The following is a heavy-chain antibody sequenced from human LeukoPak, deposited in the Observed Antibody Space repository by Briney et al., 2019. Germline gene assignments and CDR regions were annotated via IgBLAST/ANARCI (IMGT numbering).Heavy chain of an antibody. Sequence: GASVKVSCKASGGTLIDYALNWVRQAPGQGLEWMGGIIPIFGTANYAQKFQGRVTITADKSTSTAYMELSSLRSEDTAVYYCALYYDSSGYLPYDYWGRGTLVTVSS. V-gene: IGHV1-69*06. CDR2: IIPIFGTA. J-gene: IGHJ4*02. CDR3: ALYYDSSGYLPYDY. D-gene: IGHD3-22*01. CDR1: GGTLIDYA.